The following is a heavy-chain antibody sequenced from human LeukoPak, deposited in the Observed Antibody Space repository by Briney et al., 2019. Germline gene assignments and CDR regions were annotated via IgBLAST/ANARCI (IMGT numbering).Heavy chain of an antibody. V-gene: IGHV4-39*01. CDR1: GGSISSDVHY. Sequence: PSETLSLTCTVSGGSISSDVHYWAWTRQAPGKGLEWIGSLLYNGNTWYNPSLESRVTISVDTSENQFSLRLTSVNAADTALYFCTRRGSGNGGTYAGMDVWGPGTSVTVSS. J-gene: IGHJ6*02. CDR3: TRRGSGNGGTYAGMDV. D-gene: IGHD1-26*01. CDR2: LLYNGNT.